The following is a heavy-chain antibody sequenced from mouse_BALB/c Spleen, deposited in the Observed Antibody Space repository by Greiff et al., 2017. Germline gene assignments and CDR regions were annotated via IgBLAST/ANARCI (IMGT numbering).Heavy chain of an antibody. V-gene: IGHV1-87*01. CDR3: AGWANWDGFAY. Sequence: VQLQQSGAELARPGASVKLSCKASGYTFTSYWMQWVKQRPGQGLEWIGAIYPGDGDTRYTQKFKGKATLTADKSSSTAYMQLSSLASEDSAVYYCAGWANWDGFAYWGQGTLVTVSA. D-gene: IGHD4-1*01. J-gene: IGHJ3*01. CDR2: IYPGDGDT. CDR1: GYTFTSYW.